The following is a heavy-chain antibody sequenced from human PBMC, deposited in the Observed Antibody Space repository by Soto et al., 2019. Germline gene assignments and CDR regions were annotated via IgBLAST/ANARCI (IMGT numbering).Heavy chain of an antibody. CDR1: ELMFSMYL. Sequence: GGALRLSCAASELMFSMYLMSWVRQAPGKGLEWVANVNQDGSEKYYADSVKGRFAISRDNTKNLLSLQMNSLRAEDTAIYYCARGVGRVLVAVFDYWGQGALVTVSS. CDR3: ARGVGRVLVAVFDY. CDR2: VNQDGSEK. D-gene: IGHD5-12*01. V-gene: IGHV3-7*01. J-gene: IGHJ4*02.